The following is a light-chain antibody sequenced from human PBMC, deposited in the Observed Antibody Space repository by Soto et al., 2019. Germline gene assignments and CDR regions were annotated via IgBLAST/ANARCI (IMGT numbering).Light chain of an antibody. Sequence: QSALTQPASVSGSPGQSITISCTGTSSDIGSYDLVSWFQQHPGKAPKLMIYEVSKRPSGVSYRFYGSKSGNTASLTISGLQAEDEADYYCCSYAGSGTPVVFGGGTKLTVL. CDR3: CSYAGSGTPVV. V-gene: IGLV2-23*02. J-gene: IGLJ2*01. CDR1: SSDIGSYDL. CDR2: EVS.